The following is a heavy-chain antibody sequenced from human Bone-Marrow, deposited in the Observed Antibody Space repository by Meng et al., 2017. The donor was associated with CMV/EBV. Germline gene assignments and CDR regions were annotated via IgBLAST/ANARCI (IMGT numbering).Heavy chain of an antibody. D-gene: IGHD3-3*01. CDR3: ARDGDIYDFWSGYSGMDV. CDR2: IRYDGSEK. CDR1: GGSISSSSYY. Sequence: ETLSLTCTVSGGSISSSSYYWGWIRQAPGKGLEWVAFIRYDGSEKYYVDSVKGRFTISRDNAKNSLYLQMNSLRAEDTAVYYCARDGDIYDFWSGYSGMDVWGQGTTVTVSS. V-gene: IGHV3-7*01. J-gene: IGHJ6*02.